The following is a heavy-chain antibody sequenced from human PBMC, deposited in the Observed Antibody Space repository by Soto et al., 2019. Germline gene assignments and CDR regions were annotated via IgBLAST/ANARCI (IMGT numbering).Heavy chain of an antibody. V-gene: IGHV3-30*18. CDR3: VKPFYDFWSGYLLEY. D-gene: IGHD3-3*01. Sequence: QVRLVESGGGVVQPGMSLRLACAASGFTFNSYDLHWVRQAPGKGLEWVSLISFDGSKKYYADSVKGRFTISRDNSKKMLYLQMNSLRPEDTAVYYCVKPFYDFWSGYLLEYWGQGTLVTVSS. J-gene: IGHJ4*02. CDR1: GFTFNSYD. CDR2: ISFDGSKK.